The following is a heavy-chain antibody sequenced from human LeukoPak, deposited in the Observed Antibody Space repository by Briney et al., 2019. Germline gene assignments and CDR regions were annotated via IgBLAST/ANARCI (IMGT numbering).Heavy chain of an antibody. CDR3: ARDLEMATKLRLD. CDR2: ISSSSSYI. CDR1: GFTFSSYS. V-gene: IGHV3-21*01. J-gene: IGHJ4*02. D-gene: IGHD5-24*01. Sequence: GGSLRLSCAASGFTFSSYSMNWVRQAPGKGLEWVSSISSSSSYIYYADSVKGRLTISRDNAKNSLYLQMNSLRAEDTAVYYCARDLEMATKLRLDWGQGTLVTVSS.